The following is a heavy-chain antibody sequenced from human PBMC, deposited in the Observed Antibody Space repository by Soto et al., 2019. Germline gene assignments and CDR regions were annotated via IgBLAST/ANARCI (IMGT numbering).Heavy chain of an antibody. D-gene: IGHD5-18*01. Sequence: QVQLVQSGAEVKKPGSSVKVSCKASGDTLSTHGISWVRQAPGHGLEWMGGTIPIIGTTDYAEKFQGRVTIAAYESTTTSYMELSSLRPDDTAVYYCAAGDSSDTGDHWGQGTLVTVSS. J-gene: IGHJ4*02. CDR1: GDTLSTHG. CDR3: AAGDSSDTGDH. CDR2: TIPIIGTT. V-gene: IGHV1-69*01.